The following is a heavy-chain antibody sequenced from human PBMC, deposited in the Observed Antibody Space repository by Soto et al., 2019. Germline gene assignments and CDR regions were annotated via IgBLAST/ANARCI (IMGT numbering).Heavy chain of an antibody. CDR2: ISAYNGNT. CDR1: GYTFTSYG. J-gene: IGHJ4*02. Sequence: ASVKVSCKASGYTFTSYGMSWVRQAPGQGLEWMGWISAYNGNTNYAQKLQGRVTMTTDTSTSTAYMELRSLRSDDTAVYYCARYRYNWNAFDYWGQGTLVTVSS. V-gene: IGHV1-18*01. CDR3: ARYRYNWNAFDY. D-gene: IGHD1-1*01.